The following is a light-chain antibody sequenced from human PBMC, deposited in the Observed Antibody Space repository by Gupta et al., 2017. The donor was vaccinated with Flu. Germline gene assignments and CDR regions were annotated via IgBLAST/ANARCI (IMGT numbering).Light chain of an antibody. V-gene: IGKV1-16*02. CDR3: QQYNSYPHT. J-gene: IGKJ3*01. CDR2: AAG. Sequence: DIQMTHSPSSLSASVGDRVTITFRASQAISNYLAWFQQKPGKAPKSLSYAAGSLQSGVPSKFSGSGSGTDFTLTISSLQPEEFATYYCQQYNSYPHTFGPGTKVDIK. CDR1: QAISNY.